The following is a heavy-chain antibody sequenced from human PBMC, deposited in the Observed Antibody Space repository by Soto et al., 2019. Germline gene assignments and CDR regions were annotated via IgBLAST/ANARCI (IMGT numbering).Heavy chain of an antibody. D-gene: IGHD3-16*01. J-gene: IGHJ4*02. CDR3: ARGRFDFIWGTPAPYLDY. CDR2: IYNSATT. CDR1: GDSIRTYY. Sequence: WETLSLTCTVSGDSIRTYYWTWIRQPPGKGLEWIGYIYNSATTKYNPSLKGRVTISVDTSKNQFSLKLSSVTTADTAVYYCARGRFDFIWGTPAPYLDYWGQGALVTVSS. V-gene: IGHV4-59*01.